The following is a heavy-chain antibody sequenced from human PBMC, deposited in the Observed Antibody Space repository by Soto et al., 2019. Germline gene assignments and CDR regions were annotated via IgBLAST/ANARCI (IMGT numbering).Heavy chain of an antibody. V-gene: IGHV1-69*01. J-gene: IGHJ6*02. CDR3: ARARLSNGDPNIYFFYGLDV. CDR1: GGTFSSFP. D-gene: IGHD6-6*01. CDR2: IIPVLGAP. Sequence: QVQLVQSGTEVKKPGSSVKVSCKTSGGTFSSFPIAWVRQAPGQGLEWVGGIIPVLGAPSYAQTFQGRVTITADESTSAAYLELSSLRSDDTAVYFCARARLSNGDPNIYFFYGLDVWGQGTTVTVSS.